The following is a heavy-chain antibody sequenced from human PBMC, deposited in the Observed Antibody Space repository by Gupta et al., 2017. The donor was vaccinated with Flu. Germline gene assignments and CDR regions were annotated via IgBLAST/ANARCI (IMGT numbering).Heavy chain of an antibody. V-gene: IGHV1-58*01. CDR3: AADRGCTGDCYSSWYFDL. J-gene: IGHJ2*01. CDR1: GFTFTRSA. Sequence: QIQLVQSGPEVKKPGTSVKVSCKGSGFTFTRSALQWVRQARGQRLEWIGWIVLGSGNTNYAQKFQERVTITRDMSTSTAYMELSSLRSEDTAVYYCAADRGCTGDCYSSWYFDLWGRGTLVTVSS. D-gene: IGHD2-21*02. CDR2: IVLGSGNT.